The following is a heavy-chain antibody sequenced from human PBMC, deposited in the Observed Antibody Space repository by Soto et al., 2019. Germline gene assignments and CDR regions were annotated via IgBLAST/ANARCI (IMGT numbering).Heavy chain of an antibody. CDR2: IYYSGST. J-gene: IGHJ3*02. V-gene: IGHV4-39*02. CDR1: GGSITSSEYY. CDR3: ARDEGGKAFDI. Sequence: PSETLSLTCTVSGGSITSSEYYWAWIRQPPGKGLQFVGTIYYSGSTYYNPSLKSRVTISVDTSKNQFSLKLSSVTAADTAVYYCARDEGGKAFDIWGQGTMVTV. D-gene: IGHD3-16*01.